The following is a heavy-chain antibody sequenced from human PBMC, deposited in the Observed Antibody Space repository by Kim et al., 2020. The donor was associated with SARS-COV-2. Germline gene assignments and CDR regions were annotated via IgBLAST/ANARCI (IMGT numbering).Heavy chain of an antibody. J-gene: IGHJ5*02. CDR2: ISSSGTST. CDR1: GFIFSNYE. V-gene: IGHV3-48*03. Sequence: GGSLRLSCAGSGFIFSNYEINWVRQAPGKGLEWISYISSSGTSTSYADSVKGRFTSSRDNAKNSLYLQMNGLRVEDTAVYYCVTSRSGLYWFDPWGQGTLVTVSS. CDR3: VTSRSGLYWFDP.